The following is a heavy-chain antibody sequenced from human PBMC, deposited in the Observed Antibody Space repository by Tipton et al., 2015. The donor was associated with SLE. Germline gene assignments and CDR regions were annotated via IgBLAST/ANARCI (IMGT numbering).Heavy chain of an antibody. CDR3: ARESWFGDCDAFDI. D-gene: IGHD3-10*01. J-gene: IGHJ3*02. CDR1: GGSISSYY. CDR2: IYYSGST. Sequence: TLSLTCAVYGGSISSYYWSWIRQPPGKGLEWIGYIYYSGSTNFNPSLKSRVTISVDTSKNQFSLKLSSVTAADTAVYYCARESWFGDCDAFDIWGQGTVVTVSS. V-gene: IGHV4-59*12.